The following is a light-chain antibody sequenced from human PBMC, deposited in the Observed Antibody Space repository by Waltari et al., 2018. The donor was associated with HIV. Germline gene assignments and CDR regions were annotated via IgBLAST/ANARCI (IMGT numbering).Light chain of an antibody. J-gene: IGKJ4*01. V-gene: IGKV3-20*01. CDR3: QQYGTSLPLT. Sequence: EIVLTQSPGTLSLSPGERANLSCRASQSVTSNYLAWYQKKAGQAPRLRIYGASSRATGIPDRFSGSGSGTDFTLTSSRLEPEEFAVYYCQQYGTSLPLTFGGGTNVEIK. CDR1: QSVTSNY. CDR2: GAS.